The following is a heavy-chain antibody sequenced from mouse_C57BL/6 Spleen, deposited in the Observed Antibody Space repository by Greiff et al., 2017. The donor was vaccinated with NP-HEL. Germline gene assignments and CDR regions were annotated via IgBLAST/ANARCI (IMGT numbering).Heavy chain of an antibody. CDR2: IDPSDSYT. CDR1: GYTFTSYW. Sequence: QVQLQQPGAELVMPGASVKLSCKASGYTFTSYWMHWVKQRPGQGLEWIGEIDPSDSYTNYNQKFKGKSTLTVDKSSSTAYMQLSSLTSEYSAVYYCARVYYGYVFAYWGQGTLVTVSA. CDR3: ARVYYGYVFAY. D-gene: IGHD2-2*01. V-gene: IGHV1-69*01. J-gene: IGHJ3*01.